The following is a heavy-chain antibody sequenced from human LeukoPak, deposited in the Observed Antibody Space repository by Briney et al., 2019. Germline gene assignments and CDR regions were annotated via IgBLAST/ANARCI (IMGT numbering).Heavy chain of an antibody. J-gene: IGHJ4*02. CDR3: ARGYCSSTSCYIDY. V-gene: IGHV3-48*01. Sequence: GSLRLSCAASGFTFSSYSMNWVRQAPGKGLEWVSYISSSSSTIYYADSVKGRFTISRDNAKNSLYLQMNSMRAEDAAVYYCARGYCSSTSCYIDYWGQGTLVTVSS. D-gene: IGHD2-2*02. CDR2: ISSSSSTI. CDR1: GFTFSSYS.